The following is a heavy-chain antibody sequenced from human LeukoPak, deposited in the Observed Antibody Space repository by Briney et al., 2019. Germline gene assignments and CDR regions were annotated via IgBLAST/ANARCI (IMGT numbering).Heavy chain of an antibody. J-gene: IGHJ6*03. D-gene: IGHD4-11*01. V-gene: IGHV4-59*11. CDR3: ARYIGVTTSYYYYYYMDV. CDR1: GGSISSHY. CDR2: IYYSSIT. Sequence: SETLSLTCTVSGGSISSHYWRWLRQPPGKGLEGRGYIYYSSITNSHPSLKSRVTISVATSKIQFSLKLSSVTAADTAVYYCARYIGVTTSYYYYYYMDVWGKGTTVTVSS.